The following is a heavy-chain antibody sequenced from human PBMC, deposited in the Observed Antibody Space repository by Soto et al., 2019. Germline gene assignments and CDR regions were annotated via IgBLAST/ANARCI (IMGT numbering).Heavy chain of an antibody. CDR3: ARDSQVDSSGYSPIDY. V-gene: IGHV1-2*04. Sequence: VKVSCKASGYTFTGYYMHWVRQAPGQGLEWMGWINPNSGGTNYAQKFQGWVTMTRDTSISTAYMELSRLRSDDTAVYYCARDSQVDSSGYSPIDYWGQGTLVTVSS. CDR2: INPNSGGT. J-gene: IGHJ4*02. D-gene: IGHD3-22*01. CDR1: GYTFTGYY.